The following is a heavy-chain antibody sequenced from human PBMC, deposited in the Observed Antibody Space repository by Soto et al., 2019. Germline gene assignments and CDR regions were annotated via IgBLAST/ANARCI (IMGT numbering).Heavy chain of an antibody. D-gene: IGHD3-16*01. CDR2: IYWDDSK. Sequence: QITLKESGPTLVKPTQTLTLTCTFSGFSLSTNGVGVGWIRQPPGKALEWLALIYWDDSKEYSPSLRSRHTITKDTPQNQVVLTMTNMGPVDTAPYYCAHKGGGDRILDFWGQGTLVTVSS. CDR1: GFSLSTNGVG. CDR3: AHKGGGDRILDF. V-gene: IGHV2-5*02. J-gene: IGHJ4*02.